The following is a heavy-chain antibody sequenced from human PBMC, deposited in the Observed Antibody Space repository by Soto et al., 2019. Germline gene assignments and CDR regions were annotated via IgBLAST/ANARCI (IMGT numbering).Heavy chain of an antibody. D-gene: IGHD3-10*01. CDR3: TTDYYGSGSYYSADY. V-gene: IGHV3-15*01. CDR1: GFTFSNAW. CDR2: IKSKTDGGTT. Sequence: GGSLRLSYAASGFTFSNAWMSWVRQAPGKGLEWVGRIKSKTDGGTTDYAAPVKGRFTISRDDSKNTLYLQMNSLKTEDTAVYYCTTDYYGSGSYYSADYWGQGTLVTVSS. J-gene: IGHJ4*02.